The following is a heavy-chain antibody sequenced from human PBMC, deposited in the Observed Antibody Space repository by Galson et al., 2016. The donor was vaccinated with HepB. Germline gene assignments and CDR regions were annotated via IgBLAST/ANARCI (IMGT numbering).Heavy chain of an antibody. CDR2: ISAYNGNT. Sequence: SVKVSCKASGYTFTTYGITWVRQAPGQGLEWMGWISAYNGNTNYAQNLQGRVTMTTDTSTSTAYMELRSLRSYDTAVYYCARGQIAARNYYYAMDVWGQWTTVTVSS. V-gene: IGHV1-18*01. J-gene: IGHJ6*02. CDR1: GYTFTTYG. D-gene: IGHD6-13*01. CDR3: ARGQIAARNYYYAMDV.